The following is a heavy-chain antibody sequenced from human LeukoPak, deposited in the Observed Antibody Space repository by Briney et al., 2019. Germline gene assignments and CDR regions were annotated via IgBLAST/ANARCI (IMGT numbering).Heavy chain of an antibody. CDR2: INPNSGGT. CDR1: GYTFSGYY. CDR3: ARLAATQIDNFDY. J-gene: IGHJ4*02. V-gene: IGHV1-2*02. D-gene: IGHD6-25*01. Sequence: ASVKVSCKASGYTFSGYYLHWVRQAPGQGLEWMGWINPNSGGTNCAQKFQGRVTMTRDTSISTAYMELSRVRSDDTAVYYCARLAATQIDNFDYWGQGTLVTVSS.